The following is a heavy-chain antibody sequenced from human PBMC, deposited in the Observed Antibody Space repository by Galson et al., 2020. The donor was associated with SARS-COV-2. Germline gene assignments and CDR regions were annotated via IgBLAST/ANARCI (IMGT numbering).Heavy chain of an antibody. V-gene: IGHV5-51*01. J-gene: IGHJ4*02. CDR1: GYTFTSNW. D-gene: IGHD6-13*01. Sequence: GGSLRLSCEASGYTFTSNWIAWVRQMPDKGLEWMGSIYPGDSDTRYSPSFQGQVTISDDKSIGTAYLHWNSLKASDTAMYYCARLAASGFDYWGQGTLISVSS. CDR2: IYPGDSDT. CDR3: ARLAASGFDY.